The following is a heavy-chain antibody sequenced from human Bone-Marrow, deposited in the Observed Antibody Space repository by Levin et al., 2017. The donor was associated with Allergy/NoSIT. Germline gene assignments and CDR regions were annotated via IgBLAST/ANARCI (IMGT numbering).Heavy chain of an antibody. V-gene: IGHV3-11*06. CDR3: AREAYCSSTSCYDY. Sequence: GESLKISCAASGFTFSDYYMSWIRQAPGKGLEWVSYISSSSSYTNYADSVKGRFTISRDNAKNSLYLQMNSLRAEDTAVYYCAREAYCSSTSCYDYWGQGTLVTVSS. D-gene: IGHD2-2*01. CDR1: GFTFSDYY. CDR2: ISSSSSYT. J-gene: IGHJ4*02.